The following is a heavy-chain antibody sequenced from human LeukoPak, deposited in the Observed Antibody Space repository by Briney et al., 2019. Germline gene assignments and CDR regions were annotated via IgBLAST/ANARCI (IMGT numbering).Heavy chain of an antibody. CDR1: GFTFSSYA. CDR3: AKEVGIAAAGTYY. V-gene: IGHV3-30-3*01. D-gene: IGHD6-13*01. Sequence: PGGSLRLSCAASGFTFSSYAMHWVRQAPGKGLEWVAVISYDGSNKYYADSVKGRFTISRDNSKNTLYLQMNSLRAEDTAVYYCAKEVGIAAAGTYYWGQGTLVTVSS. J-gene: IGHJ4*02. CDR2: ISYDGSNK.